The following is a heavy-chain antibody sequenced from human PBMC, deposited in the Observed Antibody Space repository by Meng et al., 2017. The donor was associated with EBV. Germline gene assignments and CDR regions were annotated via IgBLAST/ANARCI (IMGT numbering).Heavy chain of an antibody. CDR3: ARDILYV. Sequence: QLQLVHIGLGLKMPGASVKVSCKAVEYTVTSYDMNWVRQATGQGLEWMGWINTNTGNPTYAKGLKGRFVFSLDPSVSTAYLQISSLKAEDTAVYYCARDILYVWGQGTLVTVSS. J-gene: IGHJ4*02. V-gene: IGHV7-4-1*02. CDR1: EYTVTSYD. CDR2: INTNTGNP. D-gene: IGHD3-9*01.